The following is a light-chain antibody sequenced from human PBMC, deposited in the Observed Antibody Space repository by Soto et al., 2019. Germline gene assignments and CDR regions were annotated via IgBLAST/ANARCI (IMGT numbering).Light chain of an antibody. J-gene: IGLJ3*02. CDR2: LEGSGSY. Sequence: QLVLTQSSSASACLGSSVKLTCTLSSGHSSYIIAWHQQQPGKAPRYLMKLEGSGSYNKGSGVPDRFSGSSSGADRYLTISNLQFEDEADYYCETWDSNTLWVFGGGTKLTVL. V-gene: IGLV4-60*02. CDR1: SGHSSYI. CDR3: ETWDSNTLWV.